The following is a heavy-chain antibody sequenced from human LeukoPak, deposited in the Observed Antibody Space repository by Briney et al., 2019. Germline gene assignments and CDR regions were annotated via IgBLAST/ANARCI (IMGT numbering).Heavy chain of an antibody. CDR3: ARPFTIFGVVDPYNWFDP. Sequence: QAGGSLRLSCTASGFTLIKFGLSWVRQAPGKGLEWVSAISGSGGSTYYADSVKGRFTISRDNSKNTLYLQMNSLRAEDTAVYYCARPFTIFGVVDPYNWFDPWGQGTLVTVSS. CDR2: ISGSGGST. D-gene: IGHD3-3*01. CDR1: GFTLIKFG. J-gene: IGHJ5*02. V-gene: IGHV3-23*01.